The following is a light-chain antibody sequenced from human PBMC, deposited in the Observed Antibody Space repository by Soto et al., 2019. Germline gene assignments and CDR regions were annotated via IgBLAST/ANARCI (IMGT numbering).Light chain of an antibody. CDR3: QQYNSYGT. CDR1: QDISSY. J-gene: IGKJ1*01. Sequence: DIQLTQSPSFLSASVGDRVTITCRASQDISSYLAWYQQRPGKAPNLLISAASTLQSGVPSRFSGSGSGTDFTLTITSLQPEDFATYYCQQYNSYGTFGQGTKVDIK. V-gene: IGKV1-9*01. CDR2: AAS.